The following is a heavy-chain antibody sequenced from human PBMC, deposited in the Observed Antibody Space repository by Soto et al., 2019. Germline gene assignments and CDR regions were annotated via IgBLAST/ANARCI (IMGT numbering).Heavy chain of an antibody. D-gene: IGHD6-13*01. Sequence: AGGSLRLSCAASTSTFSNYAMTWVRQAPGKGLEWVSAISGSGGSTYYADSVKGRFTISRDNSKNTLYLQMNSLRAEDTAVYYCAKGYSSSWRYYGMDVWGQGTTVTVSS. J-gene: IGHJ6*02. CDR2: ISGSGGST. V-gene: IGHV3-23*01. CDR1: TSTFSNYA. CDR3: AKGYSSSWRYYGMDV.